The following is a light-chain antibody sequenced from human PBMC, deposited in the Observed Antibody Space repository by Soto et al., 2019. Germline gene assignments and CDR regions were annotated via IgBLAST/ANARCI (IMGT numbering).Light chain of an antibody. Sequence: DIQMTQSPSTLSASVGDRVTITCRASQSISSWLAWYQQKPGKAPKLLIYKASTLESGVPSRFSGSGSGTEFTLTISSLQPDDFATYYCQQYNTYPYTFGQGTKLEIK. CDR2: KAS. CDR3: QQYNTYPYT. V-gene: IGKV1-5*03. CDR1: QSISSW. J-gene: IGKJ2*01.